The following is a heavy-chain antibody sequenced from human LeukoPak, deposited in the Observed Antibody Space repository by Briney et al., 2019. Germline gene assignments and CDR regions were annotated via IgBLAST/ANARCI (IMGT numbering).Heavy chain of an antibody. J-gene: IGHJ6*02. CDR3: ARDILGRSNGGSNYFGMEV. Sequence: SVKVSCKASGYTFTDYFMHWVQQVPGQGLEWMGCINVYIGGAHYAQKFQDRLSMTRDTSINTAYMELSSLRSDDTAVYYCARDILGRSNGGSNYFGMEVWGQGTTVTVSS. V-gene: IGHV1-2*02. CDR2: INVYIGGA. D-gene: IGHD2-15*01. CDR1: GYTFTDYF.